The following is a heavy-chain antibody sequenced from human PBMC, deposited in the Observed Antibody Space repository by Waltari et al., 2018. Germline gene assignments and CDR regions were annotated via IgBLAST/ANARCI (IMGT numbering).Heavy chain of an antibody. J-gene: IGHJ4*02. D-gene: IGHD1-20*01. CDR2: IYHRGST. CDR1: GYPISSGYY. CDR3: ARDTPAPRINGAKSVDY. V-gene: IGHV4-38-2*02. Sequence: QVQLQESGPGLVKPSETLSLTCAVSGYPISSGYYWGWLRQPPGKGLEWIGRIYHRGSTRHNPSPKSRATISVDPSKNQFFLKPSSVNAADTAVYYGARDTPAPRINGAKSVDYWGQGTLVTVSS.